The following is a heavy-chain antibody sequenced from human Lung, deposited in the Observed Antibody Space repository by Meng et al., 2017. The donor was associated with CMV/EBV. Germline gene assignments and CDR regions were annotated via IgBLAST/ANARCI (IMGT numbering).Heavy chain of an antibody. CDR1: GFTFSNYA. CDR3: ARDRILDFWSGYPRGYYGIDV. CDR2: ISYDGKTYDRSNT. V-gene: IGHV3-30-3*01. D-gene: IGHD3-3*01. Sequence: GESLKISCAASGFTFSNYAMHWVRQAPGKGLEWVAIISYDGKTYDRSNTYYADSVKGRFTISRDNSKNTLYLQMSNLRTDDTAVYYCARDRILDFWSGYPRGYYGIDVWGQGTTVTVSS. J-gene: IGHJ6*02.